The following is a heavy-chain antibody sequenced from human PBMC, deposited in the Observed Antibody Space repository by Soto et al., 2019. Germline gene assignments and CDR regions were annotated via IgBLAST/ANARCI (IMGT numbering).Heavy chain of an antibody. CDR2: ISYDGSNK. CDR1: GFTFSSYA. D-gene: IGHD5-18*01. V-gene: IGHV3-30-3*01. CDR3: ARDQDVDTAMVPLSQYCYYGMDV. J-gene: IGHJ6*02. Sequence: VGSLTLSCAASGFTFSSYAMHWVRQARGKGLEWVAVISYDGSNKYYADSVKGRFTISRDNSKNTLYLQMNSLRAEDTAVYYCARDQDVDTAMVPLSQYCYYGMDVWGQGTTVTVSS.